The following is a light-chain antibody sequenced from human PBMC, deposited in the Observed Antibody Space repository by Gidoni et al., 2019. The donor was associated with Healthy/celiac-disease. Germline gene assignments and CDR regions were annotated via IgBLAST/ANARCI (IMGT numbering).Light chain of an antibody. CDR2: AAY. CDR1: QSISSY. CDR3: QQSYSTPFT. Sequence: DIQMTQSPPSLSASVGDRVTITCRASQSISSYLNWYQQKPGKAPKLLIYAAYSLQSGVPSRFSGSGSGTDFTPTISSLQPEDFATYYCQQSYSTPFTFGPGTKVDIK. J-gene: IGKJ3*01. V-gene: IGKV1-39*01.